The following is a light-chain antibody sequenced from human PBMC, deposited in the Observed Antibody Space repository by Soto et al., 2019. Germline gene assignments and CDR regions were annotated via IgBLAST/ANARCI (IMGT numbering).Light chain of an antibody. J-gene: IGLJ1*01. Sequence: QSALTQPPSVSGAPGQRVTISCSVSSSNIGAGYDVQWYRQFPGTAPKLIIYANSDRPSGVPDRFSGSKSGTSASLAITGLQAEDEADYYCQSYDSSLIVSKVFGTGTKVTVL. CDR3: QSYDSSLIVSKV. CDR2: ANS. CDR1: SSNIGAGYD. V-gene: IGLV1-40*01.